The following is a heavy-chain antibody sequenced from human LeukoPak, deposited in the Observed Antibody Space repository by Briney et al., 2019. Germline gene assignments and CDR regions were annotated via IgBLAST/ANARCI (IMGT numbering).Heavy chain of an antibody. CDR3: ATSEEGR. J-gene: IGHJ4*02. CDR2: INAGNGDT. D-gene: IGHD2-15*01. CDR1: GHTFTNYA. V-gene: IGHV1-3*01. Sequence: ASVKVSCKASGHTFTNYAINWVRQGPGQRLEWVGCINAGNGDTKYSQRFQGRVTITRDTSASTAYMELNSLRSEDTAVYYCATSEEGRWGQGTLVTVSS.